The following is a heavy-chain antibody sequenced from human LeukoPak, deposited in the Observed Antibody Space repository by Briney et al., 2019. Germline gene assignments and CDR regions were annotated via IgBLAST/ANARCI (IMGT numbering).Heavy chain of an antibody. Sequence: GGSLRLSCAASGFTFSSYAMSWVRQAPGKGLEWVSAISGSGGSTYYADSAKGRFTISRDNSKNTLYLQMNSLRAEDTAVYYCASLGITMVRGVSTFDPWGQGTLVTVSS. CDR2: ISGSGGST. CDR3: ASLGITMVRGVSTFDP. D-gene: IGHD3-10*01. V-gene: IGHV3-23*01. J-gene: IGHJ5*02. CDR1: GFTFSSYA.